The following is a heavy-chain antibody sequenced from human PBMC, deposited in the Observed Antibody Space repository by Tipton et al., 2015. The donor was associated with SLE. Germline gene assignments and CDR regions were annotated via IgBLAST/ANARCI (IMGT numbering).Heavy chain of an antibody. CDR1: GGSISSYY. J-gene: IGHJ6*02. CDR3: ARLADYYYYGMDV. V-gene: IGHV4-4*09. CDR2: IYTSGST. Sequence: LRLSCTVSGGSISSYYWSWIRQPPGKGLEWIGYIYTSGSTNYNPSLKSRVTISVDTSKNQFSLKLSSVTAADTAVYYCARLADYYYYGMDVWGQGTTVTVSS.